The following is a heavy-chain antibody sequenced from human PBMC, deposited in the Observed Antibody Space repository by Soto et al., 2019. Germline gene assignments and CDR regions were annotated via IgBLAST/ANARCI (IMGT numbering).Heavy chain of an antibody. V-gene: IGHV3-30-3*01. CDR1: GFTFSSYA. D-gene: IGHD2-15*01. J-gene: IGHJ4*02. CDR3: ARSRIVVVVAATPDY. CDR2: ISYDGSNK. Sequence: QVQLVESGGGVVQPGRSLRLSCAASGFTFSSYAMHWVRQAPGKGLEWVAVISYDGSNKYYADSVKGRFTISRDNSKNTLYLQMNSLRAEETAVYYCARSRIVVVVAATPDYWGQGTLVTVSS.